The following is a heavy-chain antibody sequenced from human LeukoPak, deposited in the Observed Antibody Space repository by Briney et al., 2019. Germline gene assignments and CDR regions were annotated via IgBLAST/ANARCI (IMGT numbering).Heavy chain of an antibody. CDR1: GFTFSSYS. Sequence: PGGSLRLSCAASGFTFSSYSMNWVRQAPGKGLEWVSSISSSSSYIYYADSVKGRFTISRDNAKNSLYLQMNSLRAEDTAVYYCARDGPMTTVARGDWFDPWGQGTLVTVSS. CDR2: ISSSSSYI. D-gene: IGHD4-17*01. J-gene: IGHJ5*02. V-gene: IGHV3-21*01. CDR3: ARDGPMTTVARGDWFDP.